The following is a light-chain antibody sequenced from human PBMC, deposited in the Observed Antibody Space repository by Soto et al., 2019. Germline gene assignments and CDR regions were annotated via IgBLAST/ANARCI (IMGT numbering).Light chain of an antibody. Sequence: EIVLTQSPGTLSLSPGERVTLSCRSSQSVSSSYLAWYQQKPGQAPRLLIYGASNRATGIPARFSGSGSGTDFTLTISSLEPEDFAVYYCQQRSNWPLITFGQGTRLEI. CDR1: QSVSSSY. J-gene: IGKJ5*01. V-gene: IGKV3D-20*02. CDR2: GAS. CDR3: QQRSNWPLIT.